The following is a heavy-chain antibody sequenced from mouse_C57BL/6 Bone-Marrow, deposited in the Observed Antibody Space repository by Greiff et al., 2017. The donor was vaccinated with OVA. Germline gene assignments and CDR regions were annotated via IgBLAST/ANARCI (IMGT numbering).Heavy chain of an antibody. Sequence: QVQLQQPGAELVRPGSSVKLSCKASGYTFTSYWMDWVKQRPGQGLEWIGNIYPSDSETHYNQKFKDKATITADTSSNTAYLQLSSLTSEDTAVYYCARGSSSGYGFDYWGQGTTLTVSS. V-gene: IGHV1-61*01. CDR2: IYPSDSET. CDR3: ARGSSSGYGFDY. D-gene: IGHD3-2*02. CDR1: GYTFTSYW. J-gene: IGHJ2*01.